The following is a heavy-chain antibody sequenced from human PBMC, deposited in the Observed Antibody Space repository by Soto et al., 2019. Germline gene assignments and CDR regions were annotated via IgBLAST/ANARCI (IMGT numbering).Heavy chain of an antibody. D-gene: IGHD5-12*01. CDR2: ITGTASST. V-gene: IGHV3-23*01. Sequence: EVQLLESGGGFVQPGGSLRLSCAASGFRFSDFAMTWVRQAPGRGLEWVSAITGTASSTYYADSVKGRFTISRDNSKNTLHLQINSLSAEDTAIHYCAKGAEGYVVSSLDSWGQGTLVTVSS. CDR1: GFRFSDFA. CDR3: AKGAEGYVVSSLDS. J-gene: IGHJ4*02.